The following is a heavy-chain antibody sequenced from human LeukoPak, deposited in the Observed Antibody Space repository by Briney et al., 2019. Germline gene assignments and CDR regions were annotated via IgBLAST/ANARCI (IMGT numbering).Heavy chain of an antibody. D-gene: IGHD3-22*01. CDR2: ISGSGSGGST. CDR1: GFTFSNSA. CDR3: ARDLGQYYDTSDNWFDP. Sequence: PGGSLRLSCAASGFTFSNSAMSWVRQAPGKGLEWVSSISGSGSGGSTYYAASVKGRFTISRDNSKNTLNLQMNSLRAEDTAVYYCARDLGQYYDTSDNWFDPWGQGTLVTVSS. J-gene: IGHJ5*02. V-gene: IGHV3-23*01.